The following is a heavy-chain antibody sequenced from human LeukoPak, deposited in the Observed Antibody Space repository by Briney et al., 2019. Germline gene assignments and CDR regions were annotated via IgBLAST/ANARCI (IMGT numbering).Heavy chain of an antibody. CDR1: GFTFSSYA. D-gene: IGHD3-22*01. V-gene: IGHV3-23*01. CDR3: AKGSYYDSSGSFYFDY. J-gene: IGHJ4*02. CDR2: ISGSGDNT. Sequence: GGSLRLSCAASGFTFSSYAMSWVRQAPGKGLEWVSGISGSGDNTYYADSVKGRFTISRDNSMNTLYVQVNSLGTEDTAAYYCAKGSYYDSSGSFYFDYWGQGTLVTVSS.